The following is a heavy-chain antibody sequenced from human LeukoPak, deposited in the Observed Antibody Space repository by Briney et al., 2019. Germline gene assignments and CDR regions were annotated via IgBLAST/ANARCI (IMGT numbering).Heavy chain of an antibody. V-gene: IGHV1-69*04. Sequence: GASVKVSCKASGGTFSSYAISWVRQAPGQGLEWMGRIIPILGIANYAQKFQGRVTITADKSTSTAYMELSSLRSEDTAVYYCARAIGASAYYYYYGMDVWGQGTTVTVSS. CDR1: GGTFSSYA. CDR3: ARAIGASAYYYYYGMDV. D-gene: IGHD1-26*01. J-gene: IGHJ6*02. CDR2: IIPILGIA.